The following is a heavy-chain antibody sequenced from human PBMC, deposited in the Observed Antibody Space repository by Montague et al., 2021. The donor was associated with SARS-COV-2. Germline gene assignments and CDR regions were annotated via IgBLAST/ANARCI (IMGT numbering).Heavy chain of an antibody. CDR1: GFSLSTSGMC. J-gene: IGHJ5*02. CDR3: ARMKWELLGARWFDP. V-gene: IGHV2-70*01. D-gene: IGHD1-26*01. Sequence: PALVKPTQTLTLTCTFSGFSLSTSGMCVSWIRQPPGKALEWLAXXXWXXXKYXSTSLKTRLTISKDTSKNPVVLTMTNMDPVDTATYYCARMKWELLGARWFDPWGQGTLVTVSS. CDR2: XXWXXXK.